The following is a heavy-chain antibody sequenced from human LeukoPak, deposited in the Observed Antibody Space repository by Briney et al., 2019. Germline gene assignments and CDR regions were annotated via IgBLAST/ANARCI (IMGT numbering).Heavy chain of an antibody. J-gene: IGHJ4*02. CDR2: ISYDGRQK. CDR1: GFTFSTYA. CDR3: TRVYLERLTAGYFDH. Sequence: PGGSLRLSCAASGFTFSTYAMHWVRQAPGKGLEWVAVISYDGRQKYYADSVKGRFPISRDNSKNTLFLQMNSLRDEDTAVYYCTRVYLERLTAGYFDHWGQGTLVTVSP. V-gene: IGHV3-30*14. D-gene: IGHD2-8*01.